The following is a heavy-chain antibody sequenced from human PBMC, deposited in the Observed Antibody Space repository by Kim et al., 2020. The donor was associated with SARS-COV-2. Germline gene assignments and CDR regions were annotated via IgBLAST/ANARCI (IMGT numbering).Heavy chain of an antibody. J-gene: IGHJ6*02. CDR3: ARTMVRGVISLSGMDV. CDR2: IIPILGIA. D-gene: IGHD3-10*01. V-gene: IGHV1-69*04. CDR1: GGTFSSYA. Sequence: SVKVSCKASGGTFSSYAISWVRQAPGQGLEWMGRIIPILGIANYAQKFQGRVTITADKSTSTAYMELSSLRSEDKAVYYCARTMVRGVISLSGMDVWGQ.